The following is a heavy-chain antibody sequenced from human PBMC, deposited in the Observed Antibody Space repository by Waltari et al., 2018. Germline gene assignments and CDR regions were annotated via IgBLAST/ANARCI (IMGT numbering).Heavy chain of an antibody. CDR3: ARDHSLADLTWWFDP. J-gene: IGHJ5*02. V-gene: IGHV1-46*04. CDR1: GYTFTKHY. Sequence: QVQLVQSGAEVKKPGASVKISCKASGYTFTKHYVHWVRQAPGQGLEWVGVINANEGATVNAQKLQDRLTMTRDTSTTTIYMELSSLRSEDTATYYCARDHSLADLTWWFDPWGQGTLVTVSS. CDR2: INANEGAT. D-gene: IGHD3-3*02.